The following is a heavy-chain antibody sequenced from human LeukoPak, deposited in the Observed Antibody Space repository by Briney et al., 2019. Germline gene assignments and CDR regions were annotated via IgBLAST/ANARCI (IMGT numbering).Heavy chain of an antibody. J-gene: IGHJ4*02. CDR2: IGSSGVTK. CDR1: GFTFSTYA. Sequence: GGSLRLSCAASGFTFSTYAMHWVRQTPEKGLEWVSYIGSSGVTKYYAVSVKGRFIISRDNAKNSLFLQMNSLRDDDTAVYFCARKLALWGQGTLVTVSS. CDR3: ARKLAL. V-gene: IGHV3-48*02.